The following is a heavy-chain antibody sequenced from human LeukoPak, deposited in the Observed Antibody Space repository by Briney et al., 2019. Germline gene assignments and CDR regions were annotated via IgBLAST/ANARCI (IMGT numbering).Heavy chain of an antibody. CDR2: ISYDRSNK. V-gene: IGHV3-30*19. D-gene: IGHD2-15*01. Sequence: PGGSLRLSCAAPGFTFSSYGMHWVRQAPGKGLEWVAVISYDRSNKYYADSVKGRFTISRDNSKNTLYLQMNSLRAEDTAVYYCASQYRLIVVVVAATVSSDYGMDVWGQGTTVTVSS. J-gene: IGHJ6*02. CDR1: GFTFSSYG. CDR3: ASQYRLIVVVVAATVSSDYGMDV.